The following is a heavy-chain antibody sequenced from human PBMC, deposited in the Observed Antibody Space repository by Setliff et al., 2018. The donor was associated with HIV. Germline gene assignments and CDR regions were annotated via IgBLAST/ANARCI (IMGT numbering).Heavy chain of an antibody. CDR2: IYPGDSDT. J-gene: IGHJ4*02. CDR1: GYSFTSYW. D-gene: IGHD2-15*01. CDR3: ATSPLGYCGGGSCYQYFDY. Sequence: PGESLKISCKGSGYSFTSYWIGWVRQMPGKGLEWMGIIYPGDSDTRYSPSFQGQVTISADKSISTAYLQWSSLKASDTAMYYCATSPLGYCGGGSCYQYFDYWGPGTLVTSPQ. V-gene: IGHV5-51*01.